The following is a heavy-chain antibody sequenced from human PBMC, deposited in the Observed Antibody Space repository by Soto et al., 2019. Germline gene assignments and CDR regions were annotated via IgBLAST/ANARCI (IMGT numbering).Heavy chain of an antibody. J-gene: IGHJ4*02. CDR3: TRANWYSEY. CDR2: IYYSGNT. Sequence: TSETLSLTCTVSGGSISSYFWSWIRQPPGKGLEWIGYIYYSGNTNYNPSLKSRVTISRDTSKNRVSLNLTSLTAADTAIYYCTRANWYSEYWGQGTLVTVSS. CDR1: GGSISSYF. V-gene: IGHV4-59*01. D-gene: IGHD7-27*01.